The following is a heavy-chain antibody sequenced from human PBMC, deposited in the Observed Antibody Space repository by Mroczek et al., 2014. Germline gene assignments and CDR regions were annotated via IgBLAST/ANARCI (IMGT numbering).Heavy chain of an antibody. V-gene: IGHV4-59*01. CDR1: GGSISSYY. CDR3: ARQSRGDTAIGPLFDY. Sequence: QVQLQESGPGLVKPSETLSLTCTVSGGSISSYYWSWIRQPPGKGLEWIGYIYYSGSTNYNPSLKSRVTISVDTSKNQFSLKLSSVTAADTAVYYCARQSRGDTAIGPLFDYVGPGNLVTVSS. J-gene: IGHJ4*02. CDR2: IYYSGST. D-gene: IGHD5-18*01.